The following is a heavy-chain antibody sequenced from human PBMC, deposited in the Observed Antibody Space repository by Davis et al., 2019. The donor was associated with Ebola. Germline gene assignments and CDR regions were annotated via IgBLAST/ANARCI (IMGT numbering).Heavy chain of an antibody. CDR2: TYYKSKWYN. CDR1: GDSVSTAG. J-gene: IGHJ3*02. CDR3: ARGFLRDGFDI. Sequence: HSQTLSLTCAISGDSVSTAGWNWVSKSPSRGLEWLGRTYYKSKWYNDYAASVKSRITINPDTSKNQFSLQLNSVTPEDTAVYYCARGFLRDGFDIWGQRTMITVSS. D-gene: IGHD3-3*01. V-gene: IGHV6-1*01.